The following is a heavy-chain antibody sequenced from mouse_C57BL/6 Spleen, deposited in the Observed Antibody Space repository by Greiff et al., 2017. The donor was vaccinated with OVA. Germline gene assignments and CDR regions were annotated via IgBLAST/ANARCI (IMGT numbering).Heavy chain of an antibody. CDR2: INPSSGYT. V-gene: IGHV1-4*01. CDR1: GYTFTSYT. D-gene: IGHD2-4*01. CDR3: ARSGYDYASFAY. Sequence: VQLQQSGAELARPGASVKMSCKASGYTFTSYTMHWVKQRPGQGLEWIGYINPSSGYTKYNQKFKDKATFTADKSSSTAYMQLSSLTSEDSAVYYCARSGYDYASFAYWGQGTLVTVSA. J-gene: IGHJ3*01.